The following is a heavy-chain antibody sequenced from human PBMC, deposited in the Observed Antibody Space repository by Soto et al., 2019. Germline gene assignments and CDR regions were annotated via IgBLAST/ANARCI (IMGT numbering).Heavy chain of an antibody. V-gene: IGHV1-3*04. CDR3: ARGSSWSYFDY. D-gene: IGHD6-13*01. J-gene: IGHJ4*02. CDR2: INTANDNT. Sequence: QVQLVQSGAEVKKPGASVKVSCRASGYTFTSYAIHWVRQAPGQRPEWMGWINTANDNTKYSQKFQGRATITRDTSASIVYMDLSSLRSEDTAVYYCARGSSWSYFDYWGQGTLVTVSS. CDR1: GYTFTSYA.